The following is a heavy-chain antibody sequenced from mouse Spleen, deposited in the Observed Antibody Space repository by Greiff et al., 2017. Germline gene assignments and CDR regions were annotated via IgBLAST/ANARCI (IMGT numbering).Heavy chain of an antibody. CDR1: GFSLTSYG. CDR2: IWSGGST. D-gene: IGHD2-4*01. Sequence: QVQLKESGPGLVQPSQSLSITCTVSGFSLTSYGVHWVRQSPGKGLEWLGVIWSGGSTDYNAAFISRLSISKDNSKSQVFFKMNSLQADDTAIYYCARYYDYDGGYYAMDYWGQGTSVTVSS. V-gene: IGHV2-2*01. CDR3: ARYYDYDGGYYAMDY. J-gene: IGHJ4*01.